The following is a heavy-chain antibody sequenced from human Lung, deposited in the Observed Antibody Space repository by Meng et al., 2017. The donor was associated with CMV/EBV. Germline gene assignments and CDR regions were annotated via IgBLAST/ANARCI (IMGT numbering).Heavy chain of an antibody. Sequence: GESLKISCAASGFTFSSYAMHWVRQAPGKGLEWVAVISYDGSNKYYADSVKGRFTISRDNSKNTLYLQMNSLRAEDTAVYYCARGGGGGMDVWGQGPTVTVSS. D-gene: IGHD3-16*01. V-gene: IGHV3-30-3*01. CDR1: GFTFSSYA. CDR3: ARGGGGGMDV. J-gene: IGHJ6*02. CDR2: ISYDGSNK.